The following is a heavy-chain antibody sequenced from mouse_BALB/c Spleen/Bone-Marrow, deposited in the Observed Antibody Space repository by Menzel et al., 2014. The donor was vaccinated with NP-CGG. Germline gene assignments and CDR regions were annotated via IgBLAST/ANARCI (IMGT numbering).Heavy chain of an antibody. CDR2: IDPYYGAT. CDR1: GYSFAGYN. D-gene: IGHD1-1*01. Sequence: VQLQQSGPELVKPGASVKISCKASGYSFAGYNMHWVKQGNGKSLEWIGNIDPYYGATNYNQKFKGQATLPVDKSSSTAYMQLKSLTAEDSAVYYGARKGLLRYFDHWGQGTTLTVSS. J-gene: IGHJ2*01. CDR3: ARKGLLRYFDH. V-gene: IGHV1-39*01.